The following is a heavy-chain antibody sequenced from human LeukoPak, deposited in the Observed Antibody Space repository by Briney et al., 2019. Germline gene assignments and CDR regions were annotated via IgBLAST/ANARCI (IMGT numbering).Heavy chain of an antibody. CDR2: INHSGST. Sequence: SETLSPTCAVYGGSFSGYYWSWIRQPPGKGLEWIGEINHSGSTNYNPTLKSRVTISVDTSKNQFSLKLSSVTAADTAVYYCARYNYGINDYWGQGTLVTVSS. J-gene: IGHJ4*02. CDR1: GGSFSGYY. D-gene: IGHD5-18*01. CDR3: ARYNYGINDY. V-gene: IGHV4-34*01.